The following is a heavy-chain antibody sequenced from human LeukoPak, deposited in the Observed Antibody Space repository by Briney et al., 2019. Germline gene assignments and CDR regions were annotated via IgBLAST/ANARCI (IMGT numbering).Heavy chain of an antibody. CDR1: GFTFSSYS. D-gene: IGHD5-12*01. CDR3: ARDAGGYAALDY. Sequence: GGSLRLSCAASGFTFSSYSMNWVRQAPGKGLEWVSSISSSSSYIYYADSVKGRFTISRDNAKNSLYLQMNSLRAEDTAVYSCARDAGGYAALDYWGQGTLVTVSS. CDR2: ISSSSSYI. V-gene: IGHV3-21*01. J-gene: IGHJ4*02.